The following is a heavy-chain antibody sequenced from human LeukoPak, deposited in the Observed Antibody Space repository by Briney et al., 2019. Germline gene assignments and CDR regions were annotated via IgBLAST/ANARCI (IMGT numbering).Heavy chain of an antibody. V-gene: IGHV4-59*08. CDR2: IYYSGST. Sequence: SETLSLTCTVSGGSISSYYWSWMRQPPGKGLEWIGYIYYSGSTNYNPSLKSRVTISVDTSRNQFSLKLSSVTAADTAMYYCARHDYYGSGSYYTFDYWGQGTLVTVSS. CDR3: ARHDYYGSGSYYTFDY. D-gene: IGHD3-10*01. CDR1: GGSISSYY. J-gene: IGHJ4*02.